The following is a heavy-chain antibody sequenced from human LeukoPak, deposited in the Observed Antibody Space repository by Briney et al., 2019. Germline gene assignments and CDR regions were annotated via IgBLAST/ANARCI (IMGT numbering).Heavy chain of an antibody. CDR1: GGTSTSYP. Sequence: SVKVSSTASGGTSTSYPISSVRQAPGQGHEWMGRIIPIFGIANYAQKFQGRVTITADKSTNTAYMELSSLRSEDTAVYYCSRGSYYYDSSGPEAPWGQGTLVTVSS. CDR2: IIPIFGIA. D-gene: IGHD3-22*01. CDR3: SRGSYYYDSSGPEAP. J-gene: IGHJ5*02. V-gene: IGHV1-69*04.